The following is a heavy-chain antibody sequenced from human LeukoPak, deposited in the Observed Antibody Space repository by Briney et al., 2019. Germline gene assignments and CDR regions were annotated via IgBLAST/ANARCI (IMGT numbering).Heavy chain of an antibody. CDR3: ARLVGAQAVDY. V-gene: IGHV4-59*01. D-gene: IGHD1-26*01. CDR1: GDSISGSY. Sequence: PSETLSLTCTVSGDSISGSYWSWLRQPPGKGLEWIGYIYYSGSTNYNPSLKSRVTISVDTSKNQFSLRLSSVTAADTAVYYCARLVGAQAVDYWGQGTLVTVSS. CDR2: IYYSGST. J-gene: IGHJ4*02.